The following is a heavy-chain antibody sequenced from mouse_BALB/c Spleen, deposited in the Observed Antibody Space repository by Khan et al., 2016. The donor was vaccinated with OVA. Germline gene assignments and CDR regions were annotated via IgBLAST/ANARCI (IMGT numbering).Heavy chain of an antibody. D-gene: IGHD1-2*01. V-gene: IGHV1-22*01. Sequence: EVQLQQSGPELVKPGASVKISCKTSGYTFTEYTMHWVKQSHGKSLEWIGRINPNNGGTNYNQKFKGKATLTVDKSSTTAYMELRSLTSEDSAVYYCARRDYYAYFWFFDVWGAGTTVTVSS. CDR2: INPNNGGT. CDR1: GYTFTEYT. J-gene: IGHJ1*01. CDR3: ARRDYYAYFWFFDV.